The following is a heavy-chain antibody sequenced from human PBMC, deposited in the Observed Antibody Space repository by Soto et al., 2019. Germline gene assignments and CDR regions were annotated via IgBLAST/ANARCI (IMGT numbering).Heavy chain of an antibody. Sequence: SETLSLTCTVSGGSISSGDYYWSWIRQPPGKGLEWIGYIYYSGSTYYNPSLKSRVTISVDTSKNQFSLKLSSVTAADTAVYYCAREEATTKYNWFDPWGQGTLVTVSS. V-gene: IGHV4-30-4*01. CDR2: IYYSGST. J-gene: IGHJ5*02. D-gene: IGHD1-1*01. CDR1: GGSISSGDYY. CDR3: AREEATTKYNWFDP.